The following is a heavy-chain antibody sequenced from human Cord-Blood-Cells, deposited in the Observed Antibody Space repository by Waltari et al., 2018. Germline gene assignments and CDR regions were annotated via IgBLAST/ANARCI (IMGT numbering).Heavy chain of an antibody. J-gene: IGHJ4*02. CDR2: INPNSGGT. Sequence: QVQLVQSGAEVKKPGASVKVSCKASGYTFTGYYMPWVRQAPGQGLEWMGWINPNSGGTNYAQKFQGRVTMTRDTSISTAYMELSRLRSDDTAVYYCARNAYYDFWSGFPLDYWGQGTLVTVSS. CDR3: ARNAYYDFWSGFPLDY. D-gene: IGHD3-3*01. CDR1: GYTFTGYY. V-gene: IGHV1-2*02.